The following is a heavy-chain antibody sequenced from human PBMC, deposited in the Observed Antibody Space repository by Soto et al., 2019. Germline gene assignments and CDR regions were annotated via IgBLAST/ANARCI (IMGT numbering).Heavy chain of an antibody. J-gene: IGHJ3*02. Sequence: QLQLQESGPGLVKPSETLSLICTVSGGSISGYFWSWVRQPAGKGLEWIGRIYSAGSTNYNPSLKSRVTMSVDTSQNQCSLKWTSVTAADTAMYYCVRGDVFDIWGRGTMVTVSS. V-gene: IGHV4-4*07. CDR2: IYSAGST. CDR1: GGSISGYF. D-gene: IGHD3-16*01. CDR3: VRGDVFDI.